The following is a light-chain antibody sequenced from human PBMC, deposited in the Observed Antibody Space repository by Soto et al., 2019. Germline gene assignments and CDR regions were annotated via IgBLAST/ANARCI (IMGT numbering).Light chain of an antibody. CDR1: QSISSW. Sequence: IQMTQSPSTLSASLGDRVTITCRVIQSISSWLAWYQQRPGKAPKLLIYEASIFESGVPSRFSGSGSGTQFTLTISSLQPDDFATYYCQHYNSYSEAFGQGTKVDIK. V-gene: IGKV1-5*03. CDR2: EAS. CDR3: QHYNSYSEA. J-gene: IGKJ1*01.